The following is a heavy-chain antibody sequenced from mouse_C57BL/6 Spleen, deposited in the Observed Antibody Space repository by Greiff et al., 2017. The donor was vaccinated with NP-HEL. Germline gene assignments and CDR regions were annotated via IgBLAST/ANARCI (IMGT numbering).Heavy chain of an antibody. CDR2: INPYNGGT. J-gene: IGHJ4*01. CDR1: GYTFTDYY. CDR3: ADYCSLYAMDY. Sequence: EVQLQQSGPVLVKPGASVKMSCKASGYTFTDYYMNWVKQSHGKSLEWIGVINPYNGGTSYNQKFKGKATLTVDKSSSTAYMELNSLTSEDSAVYYCADYCSLYAMDYWGQGTSVTVSS. V-gene: IGHV1-19*01. D-gene: IGHD1-1*01.